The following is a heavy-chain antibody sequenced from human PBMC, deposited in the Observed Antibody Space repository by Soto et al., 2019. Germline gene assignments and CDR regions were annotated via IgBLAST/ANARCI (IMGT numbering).Heavy chain of an antibody. Sequence: GASVKVSCKASGYTFTSYGISWVRQAPGQGLEWMGWISAYNGNTNYAQKLQGRVTMTTDTSTSTAYMELRGLRSDDTAVYYCARSGAAAGRDYYYYGMDVWGQGTTVTVSS. CDR3: ARSGAAAGRDYYYYGMDV. D-gene: IGHD6-13*01. CDR1: GYTFTSYG. V-gene: IGHV1-18*01. J-gene: IGHJ6*02. CDR2: ISAYNGNT.